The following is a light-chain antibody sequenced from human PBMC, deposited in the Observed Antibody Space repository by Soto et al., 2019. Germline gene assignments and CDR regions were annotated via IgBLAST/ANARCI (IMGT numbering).Light chain of an antibody. V-gene: IGKV3-20*01. Sequence: EIVMTQSPATLSVSPGERATLSCRASESLSSAYLALYQQKPGQAPRPRLYGASSRATGIPDRFSGSGSGTDFTLTISRLEPEDFAVYYCQQHGSSPITFGQGTRLEIK. CDR2: GAS. J-gene: IGKJ5*01. CDR1: ESLSSAY. CDR3: QQHGSSPIT.